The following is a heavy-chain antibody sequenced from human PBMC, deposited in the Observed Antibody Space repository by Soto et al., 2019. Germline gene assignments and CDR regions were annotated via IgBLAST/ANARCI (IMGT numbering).Heavy chain of an antibody. CDR3: ARGACCSGGSCYPSWFDP. CDR2: IIPIFGTA. J-gene: IGHJ5*02. Sequence: QVQLVQSGAEVKKPGSSVKVSCKASGGTFSSYAISWVRQAPGQGLEWMGGIIPIFGTANYAQKFQGRGTITADESTSTVYMELSSLRSVDTAVYYCARGACCSGGSCYPSWFDPWGQGTLVTVSS. CDR1: GGTFSSYA. V-gene: IGHV1-69*01. D-gene: IGHD2-15*01.